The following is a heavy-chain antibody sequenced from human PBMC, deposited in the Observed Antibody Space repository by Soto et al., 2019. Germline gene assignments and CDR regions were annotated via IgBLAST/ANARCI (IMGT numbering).Heavy chain of an antibody. CDR3: AKGPLLLWFGELLPTYFDY. V-gene: IGHV3-23*01. CDR1: GFTFSSYA. D-gene: IGHD3-10*01. J-gene: IGHJ4*02. Sequence: EVQLLESGGGLVQPGGSLRLSCAASGFTFSSYAMSWVRQAPGKGLEWVSAISGSGGSTYYADSVKGRFTISRDNSKNTLYLQMNSLRAEDTAVYYCAKGPLLLWFGELLPTYFDYWGQGTLVTVSS. CDR2: ISGSGGST.